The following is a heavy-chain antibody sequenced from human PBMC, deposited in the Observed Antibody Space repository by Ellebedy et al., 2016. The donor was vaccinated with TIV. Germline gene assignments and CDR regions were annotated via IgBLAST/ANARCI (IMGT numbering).Heavy chain of an antibody. CDR2: IDYSGST. V-gene: IGHV4-59*01. Sequence: MPGGSLRLSCTVSGGSISSYYWSWIRQPPGKGLEWIGYIDYSGSTNYNPSLKSRVTISVDTSKNQFSLKLSSVTAADTAVYYCARVPGFGKEYYFDYWGQGTLVTVSS. J-gene: IGHJ4*02. CDR1: GGSISSYY. CDR3: ARVPGFGKEYYFDY. D-gene: IGHD3-10*01.